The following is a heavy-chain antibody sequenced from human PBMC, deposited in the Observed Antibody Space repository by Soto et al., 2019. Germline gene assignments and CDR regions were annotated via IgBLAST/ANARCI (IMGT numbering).Heavy chain of an antibody. J-gene: IGHJ4*02. D-gene: IGHD3-3*01. CDR2: INHSGRT. CDR3: ARGRKYYDFWSGYSHPRYYFNY. Sequence: ESLSRTCAVYGGSFSGYCWSWIRQPPGKGLEWIGEINHSGRTNYNPSLKSRVTISVDTSKSQFSLKLSSVTAADTAVYYCARGRKYYDFWSGYSHPRYYFNYWGQGTLVTVSS. V-gene: IGHV4-34*01. CDR1: GGSFSGYC.